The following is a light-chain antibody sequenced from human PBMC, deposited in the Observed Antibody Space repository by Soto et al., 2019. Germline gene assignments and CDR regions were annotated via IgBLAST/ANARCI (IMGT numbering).Light chain of an antibody. J-gene: IGKJ4*01. CDR2: ATS. Sequence: DVQMTQSPSSLSAFVGDRVTITCRASQGIAPYLAWFQQKPGKVPKLLIYATSTLQSGVPSRFSGSGSGTDFTITISSLQPEDVATYYCQKYNSAPLTFGGGTKVEIK. V-gene: IGKV1-27*01. CDR3: QKYNSAPLT. CDR1: QGIAPY.